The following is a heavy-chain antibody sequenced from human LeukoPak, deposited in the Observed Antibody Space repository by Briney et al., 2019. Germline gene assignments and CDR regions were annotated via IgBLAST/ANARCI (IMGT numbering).Heavy chain of an antibody. J-gene: IGHJ5*01. D-gene: IGHD3-10*01. V-gene: IGHV7-4-1*02. CDR2: INTDTKNP. CDR1: GYTFTSYA. Sequence: ASVKVSCKASGYTFTSYAMNWVRQAPGQGLEWMGWINTDTKNPTYAQGFTGRFVFSLDTSVSTAYLQISSLKPEDTAVYYCARGEFPITMIRGINYNWFDSWGQGTLVTVSS. CDR3: ARGEFPITMIRGINYNWFDS.